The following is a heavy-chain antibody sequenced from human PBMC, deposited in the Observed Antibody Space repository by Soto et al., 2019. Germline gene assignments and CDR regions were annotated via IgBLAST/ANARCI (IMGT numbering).Heavy chain of an antibody. CDR1: GFTFSSYA. D-gene: IGHD2-8*02. V-gene: IGHV3-23*01. Sequence: EVQLLESGGGLVQPGGSLRLSCAASGFTFSSYAMSWVRQAPGKGLEWVSAISGSGGSTYYADSVKGRFTISRDNSKNTLHLQMNSLRAEDTAVYYCAKDSTVSDYWYIWLDPWGQGTLVTVSS. CDR2: ISGSGGST. CDR3: AKDSTVSDYWYIWLDP. J-gene: IGHJ5*02.